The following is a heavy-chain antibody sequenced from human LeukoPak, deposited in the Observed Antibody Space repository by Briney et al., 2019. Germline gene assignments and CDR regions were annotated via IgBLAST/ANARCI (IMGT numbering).Heavy chain of an antibody. CDR2: ISGSGGST. CDR1: GFTFSSYA. CDR3: AKADMRNYHDSSGYFL. V-gene: IGHV3-23*01. D-gene: IGHD3-22*01. J-gene: IGHJ4*02. Sequence: GGSLRLSCAASGFTFSSYAMSWVRQAPGKGLEWVSAISGSGGSTYYADSVKGRFTISRDNSKNTLYLQMNSLRAEDTAVYYCAKADMRNYHDSSGYFLWGQGTLVTVSS.